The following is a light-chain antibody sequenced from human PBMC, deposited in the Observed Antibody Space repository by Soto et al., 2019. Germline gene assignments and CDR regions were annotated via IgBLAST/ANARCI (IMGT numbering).Light chain of an antibody. J-gene: IGKJ2*01. CDR3: QQYYIYPYT. CDR2: AAS. V-gene: IGKV1-8*01. CDR1: QGISSY. Sequence: AIRMTQSPSSLSASTGDRVTITCRASQGISSYLAWYQQKPGKAPKLLIYAASTLQSGVPSRFSGSGAGTDFTLTISCLQSEDFAPYYCQQYYIYPYTFGQGTKLEIK.